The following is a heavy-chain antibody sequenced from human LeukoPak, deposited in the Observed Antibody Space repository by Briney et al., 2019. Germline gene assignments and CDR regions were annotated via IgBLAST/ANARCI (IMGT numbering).Heavy chain of an antibody. J-gene: IGHJ4*02. CDR3: ANRIMFRGSDF. V-gene: IGHV1-2*02. Sequence: ASVKVSCRSSGNTFTDSYIHWVRQAPGQGLEYMGWIYPNSGDTNYAQRFQGRVTMTRDTSISTAYMELSRLRSDDTAVYYCANRIMFRGSDFGGQGTLVTVSS. CDR1: GNTFTDSY. CDR2: IYPNSGDT. D-gene: IGHD3-10*01.